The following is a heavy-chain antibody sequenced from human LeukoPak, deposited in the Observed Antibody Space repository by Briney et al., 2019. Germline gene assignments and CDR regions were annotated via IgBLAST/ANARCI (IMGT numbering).Heavy chain of an antibody. Sequence: SETLSLTCTVSGGSISSYTWSWLRQPPGKGLEWIGYVSYSGSTNYNTSLKSRVTMSVDTSKNQFSLTLSSVTAADTAVYYCARAAGLANSPAFDYWGQGALVTVSS. J-gene: IGHJ4*02. CDR1: GGSISSYT. D-gene: IGHD1-1*01. CDR2: VSYSGST. CDR3: ARAAGLANSPAFDY. V-gene: IGHV4-59*01.